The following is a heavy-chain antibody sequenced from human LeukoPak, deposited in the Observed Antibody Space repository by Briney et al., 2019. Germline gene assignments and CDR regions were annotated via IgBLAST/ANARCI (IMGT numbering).Heavy chain of an antibody. D-gene: IGHD6-19*01. CDR1: GVSISSYY. Sequence: SETLSLTCTVSGVSISSYYWSWIRQPAGKGLEWIGRIYTSGSTNYNPSLKSRVTMSVDTTKNQCSLKLNSVTAADTAVYYCARVFSSRQWLNWFDPWGQGTLVTVSS. CDR2: IYTSGST. J-gene: IGHJ5*02. CDR3: ARVFSSRQWLNWFDP. V-gene: IGHV4-4*07.